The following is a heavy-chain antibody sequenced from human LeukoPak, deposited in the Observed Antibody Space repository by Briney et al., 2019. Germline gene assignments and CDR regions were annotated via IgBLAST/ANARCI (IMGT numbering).Heavy chain of an antibody. CDR2: IFAYNGNT. CDR3: ARDLVSSPYYFDY. V-gene: IGHV1-18*04. J-gene: IGHJ4*02. Sequence: GASVKDSCKDSGYSFTSYGTSWVRPAPGRRLWWMGWIFAYNGNTNYAQKPQGSVTMTTDTSTSTAYMELRSLRSDDTAVYYCARDLVSSPYYFDYWGQGTLVTVSS. D-gene: IGHD2-21*01. CDR1: GYSFTSYG.